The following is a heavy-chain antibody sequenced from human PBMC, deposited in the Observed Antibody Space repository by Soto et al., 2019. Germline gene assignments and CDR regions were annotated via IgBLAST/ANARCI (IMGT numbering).Heavy chain of an antibody. Sequence: PSETLSLTFTVSGCSISSYYWSWIRQPPGKGLEWIGYIYYSGSTNYNPSLKSRVTISVDTSKNQFSLKLSSVTAADTAVYYCARAGYSSSWYSSNWFDPWGQGTLVTVSS. D-gene: IGHD6-13*01. CDR1: GCSISSYY. CDR2: IYYSGST. CDR3: ARAGYSSSWYSSNWFDP. J-gene: IGHJ5*02. V-gene: IGHV4-59*01.